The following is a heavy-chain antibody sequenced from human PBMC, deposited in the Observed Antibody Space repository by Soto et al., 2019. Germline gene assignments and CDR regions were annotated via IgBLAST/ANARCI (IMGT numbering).Heavy chain of an antibody. J-gene: IGHJ5*02. CDR2: IVPMFGTA. D-gene: IGHD3-3*01. Sequence: QVQLVQSGAEAKKPGSSVNVSCKTSGGTFGNTAVTWVRQAPGQGLEWMGGIVPMFGTANYAQKFQGRVTITADESTNTAYMELRSLRSDDTAVYYCARDGDPGYTFWSGPLGGGRFDPWGQGTLVTVSS. CDR1: GGTFGNTA. CDR3: ARDGDPGYTFWSGPLGGGRFDP. V-gene: IGHV1-69*12.